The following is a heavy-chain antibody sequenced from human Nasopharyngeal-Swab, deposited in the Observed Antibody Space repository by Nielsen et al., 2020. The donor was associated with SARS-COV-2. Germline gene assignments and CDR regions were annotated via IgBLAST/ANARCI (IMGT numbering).Heavy chain of an antibody. CDR1: GFTFSSYG. Sequence: GGSLRLSCAASGFTFSSYGMHWVRQAPGKGLEWVAVISYDGSNKYYAGSVKGRFTISRDNSKNTLYLQMNSLRAEDTAVYYCAKNKAGGGDCYSCYYGMDVWGQGTTVTVSS. V-gene: IGHV3-30*18. J-gene: IGHJ6*02. CDR3: AKNKAGGGDCYSCYYGMDV. CDR2: ISYDGSNK. D-gene: IGHD2-21*02.